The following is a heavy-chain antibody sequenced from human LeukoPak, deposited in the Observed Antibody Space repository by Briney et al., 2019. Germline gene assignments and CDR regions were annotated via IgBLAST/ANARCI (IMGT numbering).Heavy chain of an antibody. CDR1: GFALSSHW. J-gene: IGHJ6*02. V-gene: IGHV3-7*03. Sequence: RGSLRLSCAASGFALSSHWMTWVRQVPGRGPEWVANVNRDGSETYYLDSVKGRFTISKDSAKNSLYLQMNSLRAEDTALYHCARNNGMDVWGQGTTVIVSS. CDR3: ARNNGMDV. CDR2: VNRDGSET.